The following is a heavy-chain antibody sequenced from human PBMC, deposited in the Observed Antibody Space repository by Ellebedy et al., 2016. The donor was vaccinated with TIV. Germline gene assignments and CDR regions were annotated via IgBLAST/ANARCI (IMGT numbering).Heavy chain of an antibody. D-gene: IGHD3-22*01. CDR3: ARERCTSISCYLDY. CDR2: ISYDGSQK. J-gene: IGHJ4*02. Sequence: GESLKISXAASGFTFSSYGMHWVRQAPGKGLEWVALISYDGSQKYYADSVKGRFTIFRDNAKNTVSLQMSSLRPEDTAVYFCARERCTSISCYLDYWGQGTLVTVSS. V-gene: IGHV3-30*03. CDR1: GFTFSSYG.